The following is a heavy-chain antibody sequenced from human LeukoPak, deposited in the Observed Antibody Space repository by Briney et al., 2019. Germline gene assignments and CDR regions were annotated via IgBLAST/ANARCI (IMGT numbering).Heavy chain of an antibody. CDR1: GFTFSDYY. CDR2: ISSSGSTI. CDR3: ARVGAGYSSSDPYYYYMDV. J-gene: IGHJ6*03. D-gene: IGHD6-13*01. V-gene: IGHV3-11*04. Sequence: GGSLRLSCAASGFTFSDYYMSWIRQAPGKGLEWVSYISSSGSTIYYADSVKGRFTISRDNAKNSLYLQMNSLRAEDTAVYYCARVGAGYSSSDPYYYYMDVWGKGATVTVSS.